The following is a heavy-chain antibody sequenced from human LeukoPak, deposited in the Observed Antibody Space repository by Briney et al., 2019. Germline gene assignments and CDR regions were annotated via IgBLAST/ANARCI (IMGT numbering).Heavy chain of an antibody. Sequence: PGGSLRLSCAASGFTFSSYAMHWVRQAPGKGLEWVAVISYDGSNKYYADSVKGRFTISRDNSKSTLYLQMNSLRAEDTAVYYCARVWVNSSSTNWFDPWGQGTLVTVSS. J-gene: IGHJ5*02. D-gene: IGHD6-13*01. CDR3: ARVWVNSSSTNWFDP. CDR2: ISYDGSNK. CDR1: GFTFSSYA. V-gene: IGHV3-30*04.